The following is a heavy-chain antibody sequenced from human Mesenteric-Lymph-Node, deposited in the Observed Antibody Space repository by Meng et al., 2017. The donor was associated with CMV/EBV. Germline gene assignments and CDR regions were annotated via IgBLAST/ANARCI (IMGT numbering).Heavy chain of an antibody. J-gene: IGHJ4*02. Sequence: GGPLRLSCAASGFTFSDYAMSWVRQAPGKGLEWVSSISGIADYTYYADSVKGRLTISRDNSKNTLYLQMNSLGVADTAVYYCARAGYYDFWSGYYQTPPDYWGQGTLVTVSS. V-gene: IGHV3-23*01. CDR1: GFTFSDYA. CDR2: ISGIADYT. CDR3: ARAGYYDFWSGYYQTPPDY. D-gene: IGHD3-3*01.